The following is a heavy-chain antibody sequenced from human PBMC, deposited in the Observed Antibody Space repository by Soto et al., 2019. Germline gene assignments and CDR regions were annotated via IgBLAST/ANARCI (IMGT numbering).Heavy chain of an antibody. D-gene: IGHD2-15*01. J-gene: IGHJ6*02. CDR2: IYYSGST. CDR3: ARDRLPYGMDV. V-gene: IGHV4-59*01. Sequence: QVQLQESGPGLVKPSETLSLTCTVSGGSISSYYWSWIRQPPGKGLEWIGYIYYSGSTNYNPSLTTRVAISEDSSTHQFSLTRSSVTAADTAVYYCARDRLPYGMDVWGQGTTVTVSS. CDR1: GGSISSYY.